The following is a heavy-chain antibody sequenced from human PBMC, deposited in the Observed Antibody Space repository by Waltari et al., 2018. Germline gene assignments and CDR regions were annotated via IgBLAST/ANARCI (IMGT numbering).Heavy chain of an antibody. Sequence: EVQLVESGGGLVQPGGSLRLSCVPSGFTFSDNAMHWVRQVPGKGLASISAIIADGSGTNYADSVKGRFTISRDNSKNTVYLQMGSRRAEDTALYYCAREVWGYMESWGQGTTVTVSS. D-gene: IGHD3-16*01. CDR3: AREVWGYMES. J-gene: IGHJ6*02. CDR2: IIADGSGT. V-gene: IGHV3-64*07. CDR1: GFTFSDNA.